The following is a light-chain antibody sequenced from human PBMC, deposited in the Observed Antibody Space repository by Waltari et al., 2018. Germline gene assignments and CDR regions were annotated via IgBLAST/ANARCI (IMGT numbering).Light chain of an antibody. CDR1: QGISRS. Sequence: DIQLTQSPSSVSASVGDRVTITCRASQGISRSLAWYQQKPGRAPKLLIFAASSLHSGVPSRFSGSGSGTDFTLTISSLQPEDVATYHCQRGNSFPLSFGGGTKVEIK. CDR3: QRGNSFPLS. J-gene: IGKJ4*01. CDR2: AAS. V-gene: IGKV1-12*01.